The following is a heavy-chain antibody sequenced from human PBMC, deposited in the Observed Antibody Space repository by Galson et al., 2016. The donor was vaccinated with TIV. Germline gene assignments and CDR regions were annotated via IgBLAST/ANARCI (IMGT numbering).Heavy chain of an antibody. Sequence: SVKVSCKASGVAFSYFACSWVRQAPGQGREWMGGIVPMFGTTNYEQKFQGRVTISADESTTTAYLELISPRSEDTAVYYCARGRGIYGSSGYFLFDHWGQGTLVTGSS. CDR1: GVAFSYFA. CDR2: IVPMFGTT. J-gene: IGHJ5*02. CDR3: ARGRGIYGSSGYFLFDH. V-gene: IGHV1-69*13. D-gene: IGHD3-22*01.